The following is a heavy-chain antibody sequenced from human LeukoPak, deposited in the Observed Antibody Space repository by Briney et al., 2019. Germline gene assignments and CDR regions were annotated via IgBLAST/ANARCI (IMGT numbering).Heavy chain of an antibody. CDR1: GFTFSSYA. Sequence: GGSLRLSCAASGFTFSSYAMSWVRQAPGKGLEWVSAISGSGGSTYYADSVKGRFTISRDNSKNTLYLQMNSLRAEDTAVYYCAKDDSGSRYYYYGMDVWGQGITVTVSS. CDR2: ISGSGGST. CDR3: AKDDSGSRYYYYGMDV. J-gene: IGHJ6*02. D-gene: IGHD1-26*01. V-gene: IGHV3-23*01.